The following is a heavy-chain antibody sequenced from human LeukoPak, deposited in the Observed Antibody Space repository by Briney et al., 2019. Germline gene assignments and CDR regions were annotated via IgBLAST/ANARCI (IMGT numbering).Heavy chain of an antibody. CDR2: MSYGGQNE. Sequence: GGSLRLSCAASGLTFSGYDMHWVRQAPGKGPEWVAVMSYGGQNERYADSVKGRFTISRDNSKNTLYLQMNSLRAEDTAVYYCAKSPSATVIAAFDYWGQGTLVTVSS. CDR3: AKSPSATVIAAFDY. D-gene: IGHD6-13*01. J-gene: IGHJ4*02. CDR1: GLTFSGYD. V-gene: IGHV3-30*18.